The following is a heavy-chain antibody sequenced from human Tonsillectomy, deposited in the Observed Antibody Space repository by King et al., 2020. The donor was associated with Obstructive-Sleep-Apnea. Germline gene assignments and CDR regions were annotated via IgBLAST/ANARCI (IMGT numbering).Heavy chain of an antibody. Sequence: VQLVESGGGLVQPGGSLRLSCSASGFTFSSYAMHWVRQAPGKGLEYVSAISSNGGSTYYADSVKGRFTISRDNSKNTLYLQMSSLRAEDTAVYYCAKDYYGSGGYSKNPPFDYWGQGTLVTVSS. CDR2: ISSNGGST. J-gene: IGHJ4*02. D-gene: IGHD3-10*01. CDR3: AKDYYGSGGYSKNPPFDY. V-gene: IGHV3-64D*06. CDR1: GFTFSSYA.